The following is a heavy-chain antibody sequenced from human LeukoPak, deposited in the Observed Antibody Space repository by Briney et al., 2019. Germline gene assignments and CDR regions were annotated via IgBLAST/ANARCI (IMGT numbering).Heavy chain of an antibody. CDR1: GGSFSGYY. CDR3: ARGFRGYSGYAYYDSYYMDV. CDR2: INQSGST. Sequence: SETLSLTCAVYGGSFSGYYWSWIRQPPGKGLEWIGEINQSGSTNYNPSLKSRVTISVDTSKNQFSLKLSSVTAADAAVSDCARGFRGYSGYAYYDSYYMDVWGKGTTVTVSS. J-gene: IGHJ6*03. D-gene: IGHD5-12*01. V-gene: IGHV4-34*01.